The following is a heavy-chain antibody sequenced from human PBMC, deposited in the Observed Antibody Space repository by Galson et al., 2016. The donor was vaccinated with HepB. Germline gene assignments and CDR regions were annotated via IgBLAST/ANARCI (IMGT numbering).Heavy chain of an antibody. CDR3: ARIGTYYIGDAFDI. V-gene: IGHV1-2*02. CDR1: GYSFTDFY. CDR2: INTHSGGT. J-gene: IGHJ3*02. D-gene: IGHD3-10*01. Sequence: SVKVSCKASGYSFTDFYIHWVRQAPGEGPEWMGWINTHSGGTNYAQKFQGRVTMTRDTTLSTAYMDLSRLRSDDTAMYYCARIGTYYIGDAFDIWGQGTMVTVYS.